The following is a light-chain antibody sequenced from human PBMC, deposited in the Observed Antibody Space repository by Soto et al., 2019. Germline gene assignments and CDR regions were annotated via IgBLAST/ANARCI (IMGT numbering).Light chain of an antibody. Sequence: ETVLTHSPATLSASQGERVTLSCRATQSVTYNLAWYQQKPGQAPRLLIYGASTRATGIPARFSGSGSGTDFTLTISILQAEDVAVYYCQQYYSTPLWTFGQGTKVDIK. V-gene: IGKV3-15*01. CDR1: QSVTYN. CDR2: GAS. J-gene: IGKJ1*01. CDR3: QQYYSTPLWT.